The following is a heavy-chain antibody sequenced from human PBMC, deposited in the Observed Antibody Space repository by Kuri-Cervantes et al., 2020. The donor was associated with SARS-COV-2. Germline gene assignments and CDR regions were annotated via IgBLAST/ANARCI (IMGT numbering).Heavy chain of an antibody. D-gene: IGHD3-10*01. V-gene: IGHV4-38-2*02. J-gene: IGHJ4*02. CDR1: GYSISGGYY. CDR2: IYHSGST. CDR3: ARRAGGGRRDFDY. Sequence: SETLSLTCTVSGYSISGGYYWGWIRQPPGKGLEWIGSIYHSGSTYYNPSLKSRVTISVDTSKNQFSLKLSSVTAADTAVYYCARRAGGGRRDFDYWGQGTLVTVSS.